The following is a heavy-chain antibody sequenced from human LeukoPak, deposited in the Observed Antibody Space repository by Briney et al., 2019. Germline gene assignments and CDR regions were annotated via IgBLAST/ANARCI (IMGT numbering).Heavy chain of an antibody. CDR2: ISAYNGNT. J-gene: IGHJ4*02. CDR3: VRQYYHYSSDYYWAPDY. CDR1: DYTFASYG. Sequence: ASVRVSCKASDYTFASYGISWVRQAPGQGLEWMGWISAYNGNTNYAQKFQGRVTMTRDMSTSTVYMELSSLGSEDTAVYYCVRQYYHYSSDYYWAPDYWGQGTLVTVSS. D-gene: IGHD3-22*01. V-gene: IGHV1-18*01.